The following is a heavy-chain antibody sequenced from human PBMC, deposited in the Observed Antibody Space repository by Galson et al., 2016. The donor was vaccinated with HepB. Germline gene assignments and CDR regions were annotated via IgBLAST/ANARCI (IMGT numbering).Heavy chain of an antibody. D-gene: IGHD3-22*01. CDR1: GFTFSNYA. CDR3: TKDDSSGYQIDY. V-gene: IGHV3-23*01. Sequence: SLRLSCAASGFTFSNYAMSWVRQAPGKGLEWVSYISTAGSVTYYADPVEGRFTISRDNSRDTLYLQMSSLRAEDTAIYYCTKDDSSGYQIDYWGQGTLVSVSS. J-gene: IGHJ4*02. CDR2: ISTAGSVT.